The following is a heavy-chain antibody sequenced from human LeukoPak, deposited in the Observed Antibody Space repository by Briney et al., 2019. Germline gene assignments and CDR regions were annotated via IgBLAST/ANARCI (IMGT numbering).Heavy chain of an antibody. CDR1: GGSISSGSYY. V-gene: IGHV4-61*02. CDR3: ARDMNKRALNYGYNWFDP. D-gene: IGHD4-11*01. Sequence: SETLSLTCTISGGSISSGSYYRSWIRQPAGEGLEWTGRIYTSGSTNYNPSLKSRVTISVDTSKNQFSLKLSSVTAADTAVYYCARDMNKRALNYGYNWFDPWGQGTLVTVSS. CDR2: IYTSGST. J-gene: IGHJ5*02.